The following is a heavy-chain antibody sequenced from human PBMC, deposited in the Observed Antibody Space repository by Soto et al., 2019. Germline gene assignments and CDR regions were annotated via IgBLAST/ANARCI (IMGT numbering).Heavy chain of an antibody. Sequence: VASVKVSCKASGYTFTSYGISWVRQAPGQGLEWMGWISAYNGNTNYAQKLQGRVTMTTDTSTSTAYMELRSLRSDDTAVYYCARDSIVEILALYYYYYGMDVWGQGTTVTVSS. J-gene: IGHJ6*02. D-gene: IGHD3-3*01. CDR3: ARDSIVEILALYYYYYGMDV. CDR1: GYTFTSYG. V-gene: IGHV1-18*04. CDR2: ISAYNGNT.